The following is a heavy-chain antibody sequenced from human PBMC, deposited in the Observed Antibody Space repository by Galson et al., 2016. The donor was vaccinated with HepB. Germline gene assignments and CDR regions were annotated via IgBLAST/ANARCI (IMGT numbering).Heavy chain of an antibody. CDR2: IWYDGSKK. CDR1: GLTFSTYA. J-gene: IGHJ4*01. D-gene: IGHD4/OR15-4a*01. Sequence: SLRLSCAASGLTFSTYAMHWVRQAPGKGLEWVAFIWYDGSKKYYAESVKGRFTVSRDNFKGSLDLQMDSLSAEDTAVYYCARGLSYGGNGLFRWGHGPRVTVSS. CDR3: ARGLSYGGNGLFR. V-gene: IGHV3-33*01.